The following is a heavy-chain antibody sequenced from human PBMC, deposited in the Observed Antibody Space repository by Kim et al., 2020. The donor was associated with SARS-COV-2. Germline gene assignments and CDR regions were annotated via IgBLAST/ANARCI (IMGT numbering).Heavy chain of an antibody. J-gene: IGHJ6*02. CDR2: IKQHGSEK. V-gene: IGHV3-7*01. CDR3: AREYWESGGMDV. CDR1: GFSFSSYW. D-gene: IGHD2-8*02. Sequence: GGSLRLSCAASGFSFSSYWMRWVRQAPGKGLEWVANIKQHGSEKYYVDSVKGRFTISRDDAKNSLSLQMNSLRAEDTAVYYCAREYWESGGMDVWGQGTTVIVSS.